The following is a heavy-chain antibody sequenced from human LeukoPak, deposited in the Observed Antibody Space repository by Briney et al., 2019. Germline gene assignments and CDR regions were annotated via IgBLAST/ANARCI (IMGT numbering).Heavy chain of an antibody. CDR3: ARAKAAAGIDYFDY. J-gene: IGHJ4*02. V-gene: IGHV4-59*13. Sequence: SETLSLTCTVSGASISDYYWNWIRQPPGKGLEWIGYIYYSGSTNYNPSLKSRVTISVDTSKNQFSLKQSSVTAADTAVYYCARAKAAAGIDYFDYWGQGTLVTVSS. CDR2: IYYSGST. CDR1: GASISDYY. D-gene: IGHD6-13*01.